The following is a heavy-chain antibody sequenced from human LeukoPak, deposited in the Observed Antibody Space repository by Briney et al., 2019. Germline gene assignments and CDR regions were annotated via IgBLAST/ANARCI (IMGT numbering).Heavy chain of an antibody. CDR3: ARELGMPPLFDP. CDR2: IYYSGST. Sequence: SETLSPTCTVSGGSISSGGYYWSWIRQHPGKGLEWIGYIYYSGSTYYNPSLKSRVTISVDTSKNQFSLKLSSVTAADTAVYYCARELGMPPLFDPWGQGTLVTVSS. J-gene: IGHJ5*02. V-gene: IGHV4-31*03. D-gene: IGHD7-27*01. CDR1: GGSISSGGYY.